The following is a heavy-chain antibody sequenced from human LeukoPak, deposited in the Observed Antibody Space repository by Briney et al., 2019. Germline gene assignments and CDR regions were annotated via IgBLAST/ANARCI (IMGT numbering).Heavy chain of an antibody. CDR2: IHYSGST. D-gene: IGHD1-26*01. J-gene: IGHJ4*02. CDR3: ARRSGAPERMVDY. V-gene: IGHV4-39*01. CDR1: GGSISSSSYY. Sequence: SETLSLTCTLSGGSISSSSYYWGWIRQPPGKGLEWIGSIHYSGSTYYNQSLKSRVNISVDTSKNQFSLKLSSVTAADTAVYYCARRSGAPERMVDYGGQ.